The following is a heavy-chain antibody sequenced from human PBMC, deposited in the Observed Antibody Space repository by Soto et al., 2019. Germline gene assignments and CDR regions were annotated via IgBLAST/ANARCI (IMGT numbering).Heavy chain of an antibody. Sequence: SQTLSLTCAISGDSVSSDSAGWAWIRQSPSRGLEWLGRTYYRSKWYNHYAVSVEGRITINADTSKNEFSLHLNSVTPEDTAVYLCARFDVVGVGNSIYYGWDVWGKGNPVTV. CDR1: GDSVSSDSAG. CDR3: ARFDVVGVGNSIYYGWDV. J-gene: IGHJ6*04. D-gene: IGHD1-26*01. V-gene: IGHV6-1*01. CDR2: TYYRSKWYN.